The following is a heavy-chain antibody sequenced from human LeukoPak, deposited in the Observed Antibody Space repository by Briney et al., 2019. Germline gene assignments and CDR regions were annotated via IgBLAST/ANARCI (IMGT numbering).Heavy chain of an antibody. Sequence: SQTLSLTGTVSGGSISSGGYYWSRIRQHPGKGLEWIGYIYYSGSTYYNPSLKSRVTISVDTSKNQFSLKLSSVTAADTAVYYCARYYYDSSGYYFDYWGQGTLVTVSS. J-gene: IGHJ4*02. V-gene: IGHV4-31*03. CDR1: GGSISSGGYY. CDR3: ARYYYDSSGYYFDY. CDR2: IYYSGST. D-gene: IGHD3-22*01.